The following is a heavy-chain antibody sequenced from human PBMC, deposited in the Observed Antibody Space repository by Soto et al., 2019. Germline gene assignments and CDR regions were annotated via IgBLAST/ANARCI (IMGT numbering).Heavy chain of an antibody. J-gene: IGHJ4*02. CDR3: VKVKGITTVTTGHFDY. CDR1: GFTFSSYA. V-gene: IGHV3-23*01. Sequence: EVQLLESGGGLVQPGGSLRLSCAASGFTFSSYAMSWVRQAPGKGLEWVSAISGSGGSTYYADSVKGRFTISRDNYKNTLYLQMNSLRAEDTAVYYCVKVKGITTVTTGHFDYWGQGTLVTVSS. CDR2: ISGSGGST. D-gene: IGHD4-17*01.